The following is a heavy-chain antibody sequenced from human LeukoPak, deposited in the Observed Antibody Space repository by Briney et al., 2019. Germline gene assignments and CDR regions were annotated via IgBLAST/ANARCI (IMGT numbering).Heavy chain of an antibody. V-gene: IGHV3-15*01. CDR1: GLTLSGQW. J-gene: IGHJ3*02. Sequence: KPGGSLRLSCAASGLTLSGQWMNWVRQAPGKGLEWVGRIKSKTDGGTTDYAAPVKGRFTISRDDSKNTLYLQMNSLKTEDTAVYYCTTDYYGSGSYPDAFDIWGRGTMVTVSS. CDR3: TTDYYGSGSYPDAFDI. CDR2: IKSKTDGGTT. D-gene: IGHD3-10*01.